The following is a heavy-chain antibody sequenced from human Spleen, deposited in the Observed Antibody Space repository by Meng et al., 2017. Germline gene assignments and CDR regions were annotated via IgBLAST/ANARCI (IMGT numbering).Heavy chain of an antibody. J-gene: IGHJ4*02. V-gene: IGHV3-21*01. CDR3: ARAREVHY. D-gene: IGHD3-10*01. CDR2: IRSSGSSI. CDR1: GFTFSSYT. Sequence: GESLKISCAASGFTFSSYTMNWVRQAPGEGLEWVSSIRSSGSSIYYADSVKGRFTITRDNAKDSLYLQTNSLRAEDTAVYYCARAREVHYWGRGTLVTVSS.